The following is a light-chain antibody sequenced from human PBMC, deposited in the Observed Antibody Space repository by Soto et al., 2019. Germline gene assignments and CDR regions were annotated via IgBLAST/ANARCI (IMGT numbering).Light chain of an antibody. CDR1: SSNIGNNY. J-gene: IGLJ1*01. Sequence: QSVLTQPPSVSAAPGQKVTISCSGSSSNIGNNYVSWYQQLPGKAPKLLIYANDKRPSGIPDRFSGSKSGTSATLGITGLQTGDEADYYCGTWDPSLNYYVFGIGTKVTVL. CDR2: AND. CDR3: GTWDPSLNYYV. V-gene: IGLV1-51*02.